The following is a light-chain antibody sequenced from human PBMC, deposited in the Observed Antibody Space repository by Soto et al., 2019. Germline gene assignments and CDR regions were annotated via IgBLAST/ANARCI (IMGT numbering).Light chain of an antibody. CDR2: EAS. CDR3: QQYYTYPLT. V-gene: IGKV1-5*03. CDR1: QSISNW. J-gene: IGKJ4*01. Sequence: DIQLTQSPSTLSAFVGDRVTVTCRASQSISNWLAWYQQKPGKAPKLLIQEASTLESGVPSRFSGSGSGTEFTLTISSLQPDDFTTYYCQQYYTYPLTFGGGTKVEIK.